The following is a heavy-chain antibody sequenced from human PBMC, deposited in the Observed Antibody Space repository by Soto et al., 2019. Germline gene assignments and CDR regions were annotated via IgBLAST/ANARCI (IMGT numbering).Heavy chain of an antibody. CDR2: IIPYFGTT. Sequence: QVQLVQSGAEVTRRGSSLKVSCKASGGTFRSYTVSWLRQIPGQGLEWMGGIIPYFGTTNYARMFQDRVLITADESMNTAFMEMTPPTSEDTGVYYFVRSPSTTPVAVAGPAYYFGLCGRRTLVTVSS. V-gene: IGHV1-69*01. D-gene: IGHD6-19*01. CDR3: VRSPSTTPVAVAGPAYYFGL. J-gene: IGHJ4*02. CDR1: GGTFRSYT.